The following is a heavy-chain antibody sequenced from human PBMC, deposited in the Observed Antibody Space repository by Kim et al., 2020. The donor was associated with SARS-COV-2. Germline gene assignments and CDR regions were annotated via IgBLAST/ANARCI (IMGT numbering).Heavy chain of an antibody. V-gene: IGHV3-53*04. CDR3: GLTNYGPGSYFDY. CDR2: IYSGGSK. CDR1: GSTGRTNS. J-gene: IGHJ4*02. D-gene: IGHD3-10*01. Sequence: GGSLRLSCAASGSTGRTNSMTWVPLAPGKGLEWVPVIYSGGSKYYQHSVKDQLTNSRHNPKNTLYLQMNSLRAEDTAVYYCGLTNYGPGSYFDYWGQGTLVTVSS.